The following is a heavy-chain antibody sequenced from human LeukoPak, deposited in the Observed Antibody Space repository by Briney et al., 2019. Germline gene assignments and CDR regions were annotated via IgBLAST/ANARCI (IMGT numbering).Heavy chain of an antibody. CDR1: GGSISSNSFY. J-gene: IGHJ5*02. Sequence: SETLSLTCTVSGGSISSNSFYWGWLRQPPGQGLEWIGSVYFSGSTYYNPSLKSRVTISVDTSKNQFSLKLSSVTAADTAVYYCARRTTTSPNWFDPWGQGTLVTVSS. V-gene: IGHV4-39*01. CDR2: VYFSGST. CDR3: ARRTTTSPNWFDP. D-gene: IGHD4-17*01.